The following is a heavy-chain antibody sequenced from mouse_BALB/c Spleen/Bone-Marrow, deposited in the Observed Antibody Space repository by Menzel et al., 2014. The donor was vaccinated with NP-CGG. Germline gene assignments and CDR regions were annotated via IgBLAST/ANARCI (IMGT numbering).Heavy chain of an antibody. J-gene: IGHJ3*01. CDR1: GFELSRYW. CDR3: ASCGYYGWLAY. CDR2: INPNSRTI. V-gene: IGHV4-1*02. D-gene: IGHD2-3*01. Sequence: EVKLVESGSGLVQPGGSLKLSCTASGFELSRYWMSWVRQAPGKGLEWIGEINPNSRTINYTPSLKERFIISRDNAKNTLYLQMSKVRSEDTALYFCASCGYYGWLAYWGQGTLVTVSA.